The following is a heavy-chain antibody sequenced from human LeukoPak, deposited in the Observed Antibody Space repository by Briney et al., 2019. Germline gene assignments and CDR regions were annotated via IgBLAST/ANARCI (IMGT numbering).Heavy chain of an antibody. V-gene: IGHV3-66*01. D-gene: IGHD3-10*01. CDR2: IYSGGST. Sequence: GGSLRLSCAASGFTFSSYEMNWVRQAPGKGLEWVSVIYSGGSTYYADSVKGRFTISRDNAKNSLYLQMNSLRAEDTAVYYCARGSGLWFGDPSMDVWGKGTTVTVSS. CDR1: GFTFSSYE. CDR3: ARGSGLWFGDPSMDV. J-gene: IGHJ6*03.